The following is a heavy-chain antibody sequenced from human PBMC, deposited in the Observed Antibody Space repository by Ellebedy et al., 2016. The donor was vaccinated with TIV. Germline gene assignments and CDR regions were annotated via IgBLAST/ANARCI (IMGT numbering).Heavy chain of an antibody. CDR3: ARDPVGVEPAFDV. J-gene: IGHJ3*01. Sequence: GESLKISCAASGFSFRNYWMNWVRQAPGKGLELVANINQDGRAKNYVDSVKGRFAISRDNAKNSLYLQMNSLRREDTAIYYCARDPVGVEPAFDVWGQGTMVTVSS. V-gene: IGHV3-7*03. CDR2: INQDGRAK. CDR1: GFSFRNYW. D-gene: IGHD4-23*01.